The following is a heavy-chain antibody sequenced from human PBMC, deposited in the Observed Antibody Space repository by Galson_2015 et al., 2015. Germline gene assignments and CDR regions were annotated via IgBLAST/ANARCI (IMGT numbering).Heavy chain of an antibody. CDR3: MSEHGGNAS. D-gene: IGHD4-23*01. V-gene: IGHV3-15*01. CDR2: IKSKPDGGTA. Sequence: SLRLSCAASGFTFSNAWMTWVRQAPGKGLEWVGRIKSKPDGGTAAYAAPVRGRFTISRDDSRSTLYLQMNSLKNEDTAVYYCMSEHGGNASWGQGSLVTVSS. J-gene: IGHJ5*02. CDR1: GFTFSNAW.